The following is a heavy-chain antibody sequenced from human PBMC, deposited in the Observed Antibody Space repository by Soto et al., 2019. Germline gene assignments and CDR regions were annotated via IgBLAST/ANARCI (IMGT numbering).Heavy chain of an antibody. CDR2: INAGNGNT. J-gene: IGHJ3*02. CDR1: GYTFTSYA. Sequence: QVQLVQSGAEVKKPGASVKVSCKASGYTFTSYAMHWVRQAPGQRLEWMGWINAGNGNTKYSQKFQGRVTITRDTSASTAYMELSSLRSEDTAVYYCASSPPSRSTVTHYAFDIWGQGTMVTVSS. V-gene: IGHV1-3*01. D-gene: IGHD4-17*01. CDR3: ASSPPSRSTVTHYAFDI.